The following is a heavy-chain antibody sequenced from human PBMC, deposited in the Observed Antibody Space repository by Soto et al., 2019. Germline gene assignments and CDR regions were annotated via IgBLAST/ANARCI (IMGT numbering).Heavy chain of an antibody. CDR2: IKQDGSEG. CDR3: ARVLDFYASGSYRY. V-gene: IGHV3-7*01. Sequence: SGGSLRLSCAASGFTFNNYWMSWVRQAPGKGLQWVANIKQDGSEGYYVDSVKGRFTISRDNAKKSLYLQMNSLRAEDTALYYCARVLDFYASGSYRYWGQGTLVTVSS. D-gene: IGHD3-10*01. CDR1: GFTFNNYW. J-gene: IGHJ4*02.